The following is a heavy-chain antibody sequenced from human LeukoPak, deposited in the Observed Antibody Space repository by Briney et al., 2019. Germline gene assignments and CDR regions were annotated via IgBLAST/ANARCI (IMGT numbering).Heavy chain of an antibody. Sequence: GGSLRLSCAASGFTFSSYSMNWVRQAPGKGLEWVSYISSSSGTIYYADSVKGRFTISRDNAKNSLYLQMNSLRAEDTAVYYCARDRGGNFDYWGQGTLVTVSS. CDR3: ARDRGGNFDY. J-gene: IGHJ4*02. V-gene: IGHV3-48*01. CDR2: ISSSSGTI. D-gene: IGHD3-10*01. CDR1: GFTFSSYS.